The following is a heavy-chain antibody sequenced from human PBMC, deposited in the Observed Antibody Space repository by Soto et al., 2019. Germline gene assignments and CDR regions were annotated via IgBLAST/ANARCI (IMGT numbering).Heavy chain of an antibody. J-gene: IGHJ5*02. CDR2: ISSRNNDM. CDR3: ARDVNGGFCGA. V-gene: IGHV3-21*01. CDR1: GFTFSSYS. Sequence: EVQLVESGGGLVKPGGSLRLSCEASGFTFSSYSMNWVRQAPGKGLEWVSTISSRNNDMYYVDSVKGRFTISRDNARNSVYLQMNSLRADDTAVYYCARDVNGGFCGAWGQGTLVTVSS. D-gene: IGHD2-21*01.